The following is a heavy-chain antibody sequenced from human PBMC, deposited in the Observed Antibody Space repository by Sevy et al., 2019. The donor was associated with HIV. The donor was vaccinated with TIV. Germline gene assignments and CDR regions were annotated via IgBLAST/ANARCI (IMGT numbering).Heavy chain of an antibody. CDR1: GFTFGSYG. D-gene: IGHD6-19*01. CDR3: ARESGSDWYLDF. CDR2: IWFDGSNQ. J-gene: IGHJ4*02. V-gene: IGHV3-33*01. Sequence: GGSLRLSCAASGFTFGSYGMHWVRQAQGKGLEWVAVIWFDGSNQYYGDSVKGRFTISRDNSKNTVYLHMNSLRVDDTAVYYCARESGSDWYLDFWGQGTLVTVSS.